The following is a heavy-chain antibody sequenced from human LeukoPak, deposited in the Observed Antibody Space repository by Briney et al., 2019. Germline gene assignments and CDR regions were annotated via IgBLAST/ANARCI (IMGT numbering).Heavy chain of an antibody. CDR3: ARGEGYYYGPDY. J-gene: IGHJ4*02. Sequence: SETLSLTCTVSGGSISAYYWSWIRQPPRKGLEWIGYIYYTGSTNSNLSLRTRVTISVDTSKNQFSLKLSPVTAADTAVYYCARGEGYYYGPDYWGQGTLVTVSS. CDR1: GGSISAYY. CDR2: IYYTGST. V-gene: IGHV4-59*01. D-gene: IGHD3-10*01.